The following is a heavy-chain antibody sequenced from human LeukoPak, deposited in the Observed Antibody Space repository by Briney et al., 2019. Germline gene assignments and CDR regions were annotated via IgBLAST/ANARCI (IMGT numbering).Heavy chain of an antibody. Sequence: PGGSLRLSCAASGFTFSSSDMHWVRQAPGKGPEWVSFIRNDGSNKYYADSVKGRFTISRDNSKNTLSLQMNSLRAEDTAVYYCAKEGLNIATRDFFDSWGQGTLVTVSS. D-gene: IGHD6-6*01. CDR3: AKEGLNIATRDFFDS. V-gene: IGHV3-30*02. CDR1: GFTFSSSD. J-gene: IGHJ4*02. CDR2: IRNDGSNK.